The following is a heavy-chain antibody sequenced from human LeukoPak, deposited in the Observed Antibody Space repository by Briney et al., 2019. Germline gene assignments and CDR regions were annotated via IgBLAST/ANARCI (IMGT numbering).Heavy chain of an antibody. J-gene: IGHJ4*02. Sequence: SETLSLTCAVSGGSISSGGYSWSWIRQPPGKGLEWIGYIYYSVNTYYSPALKSRVNISIDTSKNQFSLKLSSVTAADTAVYYCAKSSGSYYNVDFDYWGQGTLVTVSS. D-gene: IGHD3-10*01. CDR2: IYYSVNT. CDR3: AKSSGSYYNVDFDY. V-gene: IGHV4-30-4*07. CDR1: GGSISSGGYS.